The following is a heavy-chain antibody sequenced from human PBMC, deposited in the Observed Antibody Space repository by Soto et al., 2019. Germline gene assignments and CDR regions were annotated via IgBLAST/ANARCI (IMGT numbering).Heavy chain of an antibody. J-gene: IGHJ6*02. Sequence: QVQLVQSGAEVKKPGSSVKVSCKTSGGTFSSYAISWVRQAPGRGLEWMGGIIPIFATANYAQKFQGRVTITADESTSTAYMELSSLRSEDTAVYYCARGGIAGTFSYGMDVWGQGTTVTVSS. CDR2: IIPIFATA. CDR3: ARGGIAGTFSYGMDV. V-gene: IGHV1-69*12. D-gene: IGHD1-7*01. CDR1: GGTFSSYA.